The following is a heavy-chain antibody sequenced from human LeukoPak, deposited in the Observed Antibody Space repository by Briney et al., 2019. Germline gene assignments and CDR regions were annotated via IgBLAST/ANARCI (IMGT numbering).Heavy chain of an antibody. CDR3: ARFDEGFDY. V-gene: IGHV3-30-3*01. Sequence: PGRSLRLSCEASGFTFSSYAMHWVRQAPGKGLEWVAVISYDGSNKYYADSVKGRFTISRDNSENTLYLQMNSLRAEDTAVYYCARFDEGFDYWGQGTLVTVSS. CDR2: ISYDGSNK. D-gene: IGHD3-10*01. J-gene: IGHJ4*02. CDR1: GFTFSSYA.